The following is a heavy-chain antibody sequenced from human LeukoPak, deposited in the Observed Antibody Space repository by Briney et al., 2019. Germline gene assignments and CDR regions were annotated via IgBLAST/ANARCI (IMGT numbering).Heavy chain of an antibody. J-gene: IGHJ5*02. V-gene: IGHV4-34*01. CDR3: ARGGTSIGARGILSWFDP. CDR1: GGSFSGYY. D-gene: IGHD2-15*01. CDR2: INHCGST. Sequence: PSETLSLTCAVYGGSFSGYYWSWIRQPPGKGLEWIGEINHCGSTNYNPSLKSRVTISVDTSKNQFSLRLSSVTAADTAVYYCARGGTSIGARGILSWFDPWGQGTLVTVSS.